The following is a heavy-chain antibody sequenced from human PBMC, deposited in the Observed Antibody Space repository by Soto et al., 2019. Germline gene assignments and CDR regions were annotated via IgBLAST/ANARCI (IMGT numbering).Heavy chain of an antibody. Sequence: PGGSLRLSCAASGFTFSSYSMNWVRQAPGKGLEWVSSISSSSSYIYYADSVKGRFTISRDNAKNSLYLQMNSLRAEDTAVYYCARDLAVAGTLDFDYWGQGTLVTVSS. CDR2: ISSSSSYI. V-gene: IGHV3-21*01. CDR3: ARDLAVAGTLDFDY. J-gene: IGHJ4*02. CDR1: GFTFSSYS. D-gene: IGHD6-19*01.